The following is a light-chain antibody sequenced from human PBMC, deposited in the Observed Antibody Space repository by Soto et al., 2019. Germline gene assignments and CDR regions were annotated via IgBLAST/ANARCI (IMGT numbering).Light chain of an antibody. V-gene: IGKV1-13*02. CDR2: DAS. CDR3: QQYNSYSWT. CDR1: QGISRA. J-gene: IGKJ1*01. Sequence: AIQLTQSPSSLSASVGDRVTITCRASQGISRALAWYQQKPGKAPKLLIYDASSLESGVPSRFSGSGSGTEFTLTISSLQPDDFATYYCQQYNSYSWTFGQGTKVDIK.